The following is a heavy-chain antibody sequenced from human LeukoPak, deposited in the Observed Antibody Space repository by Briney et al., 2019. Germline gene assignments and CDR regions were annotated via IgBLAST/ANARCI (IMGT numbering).Heavy chain of an antibody. D-gene: IGHD1-7*01. Sequence: ASVKVSCKASGYAFTNYDINWVRQATGQGLEWMGWMNPNSGNTGYAQKFQGRVTITRNTSISTAYMELTSLSSEDTAVYYCARAGMTATYYHYYMDVWGKGTTVTVSS. CDR1: GYAFTNYD. V-gene: IGHV1-8*03. CDR3: ARAGMTATYYHYYMDV. CDR2: MNPNSGNT. J-gene: IGHJ6*03.